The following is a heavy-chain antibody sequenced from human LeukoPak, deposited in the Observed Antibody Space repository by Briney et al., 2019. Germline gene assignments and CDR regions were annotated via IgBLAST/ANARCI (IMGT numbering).Heavy chain of an antibody. Sequence: SETLSLTCTVSGGSISSSSYYWGWIRQPPGKGLEWIGYIYHSGSTYYNPSLKSRVTISVDRSKNQFSLKLSSVTAADTAVYYCARAGEVTDNWFDPWGQGTLVTVSS. J-gene: IGHJ5*02. CDR3: ARAGEVTDNWFDP. D-gene: IGHD2-21*02. V-gene: IGHV4-30-2*01. CDR2: IYHSGST. CDR1: GGSISSSSYY.